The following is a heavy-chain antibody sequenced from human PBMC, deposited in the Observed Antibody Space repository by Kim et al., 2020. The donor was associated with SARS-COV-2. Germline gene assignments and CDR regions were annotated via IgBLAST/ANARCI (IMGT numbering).Heavy chain of an antibody. Sequence: SETLSLTCTVSGGSISSSGYYWSWLRQLPGKGLEWIGNIDHTGTTYYNPSLERRILISADTSEYQFSLRLSSVTAADTALYFCARDSYFGSGRYDDSRFYFHYWGQAALVTVS. D-gene: IGHD3-10*01. CDR3: ARDSYFGSGRYDDSRFYFHY. J-gene: IGHJ4*02. V-gene: IGHV4-31*03. CDR2: IDHTGTT. CDR1: GGSISSSGYY.